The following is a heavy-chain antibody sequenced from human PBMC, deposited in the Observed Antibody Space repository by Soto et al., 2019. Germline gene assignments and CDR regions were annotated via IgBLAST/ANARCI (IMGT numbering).Heavy chain of an antibody. D-gene: IGHD4-17*01. J-gene: IGHJ6*03. CDR2: IIPILGIA. CDR3: ASNYGDYDDYYYMDV. V-gene: IGHV1-69*02. CDR1: GGTFSSYT. Sequence: QVQLVQSGAEVKKPGSSVKVSCKASGGTFSSYTISCVRQAPGQGLEWMGRIIPILGIANYAQKFQGRVTITADKSTSTAYMELSSLRSEDTAVYYCASNYGDYDDYYYMDVWGKGTTVTVSS.